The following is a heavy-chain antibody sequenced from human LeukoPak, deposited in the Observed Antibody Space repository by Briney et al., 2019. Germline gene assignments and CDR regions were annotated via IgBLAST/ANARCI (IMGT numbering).Heavy chain of an antibody. CDR2: DGSST. CDR1: GFTFSGHW. D-gene: IGHD7-27*01. V-gene: IGHV3-74*01. J-gene: IGHJ4*02. Sequence: GGSLRLSCAVSGFTFSGHWMFWVRQAPGKGLEWVSSDGSSTGYTDSVKGRFTISRDNAKNSLYLQMNSLRAEDTAVYYCARDLNWETYWGQGTLVSVSS. CDR3: ARDLNWETY.